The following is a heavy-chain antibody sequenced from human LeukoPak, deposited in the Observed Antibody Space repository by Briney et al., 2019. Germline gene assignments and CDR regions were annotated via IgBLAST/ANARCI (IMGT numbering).Heavy chain of an antibody. Sequence: SGGSLRLSCAASGFTFSSYAMSWVRQAPGKGLEWVSAISGSGGSTYYADSVKGRFTISRDNSKNTLYLQMNSLRPEDTAVYYCAKEGGSGWTYYYYMDVWGKGTTVTVSS. J-gene: IGHJ6*03. CDR2: ISGSGGST. D-gene: IGHD6-19*01. CDR1: GFTFSSYA. CDR3: AKEGGSGWTYYYYMDV. V-gene: IGHV3-23*01.